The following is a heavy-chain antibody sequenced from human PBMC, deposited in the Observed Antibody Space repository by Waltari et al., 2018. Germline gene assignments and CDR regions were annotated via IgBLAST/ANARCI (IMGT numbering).Heavy chain of an antibody. D-gene: IGHD6-13*01. CDR2: IYYSGST. CDR1: GGSLSSSSYY. CDR3: ARDPVRWSSSNPPSFDY. V-gene: IGHV4-39*07. Sequence: QLQLKESGPGLVKHAETLSLTGTVSGGSLSSSSYYWGWTRHPPGKGLEWIGSIYYSGSTDYNPSLKSRVTISVDTSKNQFSLKLSSVTAADTAVYSCARDPVRWSSSNPPSFDYWGQGTLVTVSS. J-gene: IGHJ4*02.